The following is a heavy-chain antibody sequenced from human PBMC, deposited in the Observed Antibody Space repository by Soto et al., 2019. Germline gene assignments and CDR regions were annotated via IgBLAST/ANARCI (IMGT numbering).Heavy chain of an antibody. V-gene: IGHV3-23*01. Sequence: EVQLLESGGGLVQPGGSLRLSCAASGFTFSSYAMSWVRQAPGKGLEWVSAISGSGGSTYYADSVKRRFTLSRDNSKNRLYLQMNSLRAEDTAVYYCAKAIEYSSSGDFDYWCQGTLVTVSS. D-gene: IGHD6-6*01. CDR2: ISGSGGST. CDR3: AKAIEYSSSGDFDY. CDR1: GFTFSSYA. J-gene: IGHJ4*02.